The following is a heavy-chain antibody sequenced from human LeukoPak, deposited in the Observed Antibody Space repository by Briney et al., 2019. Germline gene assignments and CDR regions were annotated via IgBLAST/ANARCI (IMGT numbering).Heavy chain of an antibody. J-gene: IGHJ5*02. CDR3: ARNVPPSRRRGYSYGVDP. CDR1: AGSITSGSYY. V-gene: IGHV4-61*02. Sequence: SQTLSLTCTVSAGSITSGSYYWNWIRQPAEKGLEWIGRIWSDGSPSYKPSLNSRVTISVDTSKNQFSLRLSSVTAADTAVYYCARNVPPSRRRGYSYGVDPWGQGTLVTVSS. CDR2: IWSDGSP. D-gene: IGHD5-18*01.